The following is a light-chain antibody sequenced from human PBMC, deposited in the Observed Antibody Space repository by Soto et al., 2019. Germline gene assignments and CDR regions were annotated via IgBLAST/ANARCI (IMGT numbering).Light chain of an antibody. J-gene: IGKJ2*01. CDR1: QSVSSY. CDR2: DAS. V-gene: IGKV3-11*01. Sequence: EIVLTQSPATLSLSPGERATLSCRASQSVSSYLAWYQQKPGQPPRLLIYDASNRATGVPARFSGSGSGTDFTLTISSLEPEDFAVYYCQQRSDWPPKYTFGQGNKLEIK. CDR3: QQRSDWPPKYT.